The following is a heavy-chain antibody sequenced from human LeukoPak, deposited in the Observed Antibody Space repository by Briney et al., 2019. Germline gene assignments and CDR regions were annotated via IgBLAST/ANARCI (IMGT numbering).Heavy chain of an antibody. D-gene: IGHD5-12*01. CDR1: GSSMSSDYY. CDR2: ISDSGSA. J-gene: IGHJ4*02. Sequence: SETLSLTCTVSGSSMSSDYYWGWIRQPPGKGLEWIGSISDSGSAYYNPSLKSRVVISVDPSKNQFSLKLSSVTAADTAVYYCARRNGQDIVPTFRRRYYFDYWGQGTLVTVSS. V-gene: IGHV4-38-2*02. CDR3: ARRNGQDIVPTFRRRYYFDY.